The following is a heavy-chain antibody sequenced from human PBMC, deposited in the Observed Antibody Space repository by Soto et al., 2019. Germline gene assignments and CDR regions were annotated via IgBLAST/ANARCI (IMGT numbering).Heavy chain of an antibody. V-gene: IGHV3-23*01. Sequence: GGSLRLSCAASVFTFSSYAMSWVRQAPGKGLEWVSAISGSGGSTYYADSVKGRFTISRDNSKNTLYLQMNSLRAEDTAVYYSAKSYFFWWSGSFFDYWGQGTLVTVSS. J-gene: IGHJ4*02. D-gene: IGHD2-8*02. CDR1: VFTFSSYA. CDR2: ISGSGGST. CDR3: AKSYFFWWSGSFFDY.